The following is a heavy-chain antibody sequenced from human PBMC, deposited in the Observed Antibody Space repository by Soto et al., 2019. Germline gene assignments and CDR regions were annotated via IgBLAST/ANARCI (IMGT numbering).Heavy chain of an antibody. CDR1: GFNFAEYA. J-gene: IGHJ6*02. V-gene: IGHV3-9*01. Sequence: EVQLVESGGGLVQPGRSLRLSCAASGFNFAEYAMHWVRQIPGKGLEWVSGISWDGGRIGYADSVKGRFTISRDNAKNSLFRQMNSLRPEDTALYYCAKVVVQATQPRYYFYGMDVWGQGTTVTVSS. CDR3: AKVVVQATQPRYYFYGMDV. D-gene: IGHD2-15*01. CDR2: ISWDGGRI.